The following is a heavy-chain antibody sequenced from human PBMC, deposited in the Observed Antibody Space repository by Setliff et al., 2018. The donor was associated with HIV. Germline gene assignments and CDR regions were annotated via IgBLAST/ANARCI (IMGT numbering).Heavy chain of an antibody. CDR1: GGSFSGYY. Sequence: SETLSLTCAVYGGSFSGYYWSWIRQPPGKGLEWIGEINHSGSTNYNPSLKSRLTMSMDTSKNQFSLNLSSVTAADTAVYYCARHRDPPGSRWIYYYYYMDLWGEGTTVTVSS. V-gene: IGHV4-34*01. J-gene: IGHJ6*03. CDR3: ARHRDPPGSRWIYYYYYMDL. CDR2: INHSGST. D-gene: IGHD6-13*01.